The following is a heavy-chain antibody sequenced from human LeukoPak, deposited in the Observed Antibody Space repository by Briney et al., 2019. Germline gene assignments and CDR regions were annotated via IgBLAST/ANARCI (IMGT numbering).Heavy chain of an antibody. CDR2: INHSGST. D-gene: IGHD3-3*01. J-gene: IGHJ6*02. Sequence: LRLSCVASGLTFSKYAMTWVRQAPGKGLEWIGEINHSGSTNYNPSLRSRVTISVDTSKNQFSLKLSSVTAADTAVYYCARSFHYDFWSGYRAPYYYYGMDVWGQGTTVTVSS. CDR3: ARSFHYDFWSGYRAPYYYYGMDV. CDR1: GLTFSKYA. V-gene: IGHV4-34*01.